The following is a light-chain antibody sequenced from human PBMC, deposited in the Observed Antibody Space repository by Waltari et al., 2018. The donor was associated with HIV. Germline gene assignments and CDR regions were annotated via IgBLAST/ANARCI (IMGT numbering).Light chain of an antibody. J-gene: IGLJ3*02. CDR1: SSDVGRYNL. CDR3: CSYAGSTTGV. Sequence: QSALTQPASVSGSPGQSITISCTGTSSDVGRYNLVSWYQQHPGEAPKLMSYEVGKRPSGVSNRFSGSKSGNTAARTISGLQAEDEADYYCCSYAGSTTGVFGGGTRLTVL. CDR2: EVG. V-gene: IGLV2-23*02.